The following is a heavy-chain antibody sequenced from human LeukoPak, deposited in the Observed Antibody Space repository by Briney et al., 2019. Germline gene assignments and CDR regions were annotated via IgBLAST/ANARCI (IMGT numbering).Heavy chain of an antibody. D-gene: IGHD4-17*01. V-gene: IGHV1-2*02. CDR2: INPNSGGT. CDR1: GYTFTSYY. Sequence: ASVKVSCKASGYTFTSYYMHWVRQAPGQGLEWMGWINPNSGGTNYAQKFQGRVTMTRDTSISTAYMELSRLRSDDTAVYYCARGETTVTRPPHFLDYWGQGTLVTVSS. CDR3: ARGETTVTRPPHFLDY. J-gene: IGHJ4*02.